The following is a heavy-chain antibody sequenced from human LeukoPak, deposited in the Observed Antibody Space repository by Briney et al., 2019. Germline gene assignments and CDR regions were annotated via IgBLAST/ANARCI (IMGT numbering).Heavy chain of an antibody. CDR1: GDSVSSNSAA. D-gene: IGHD3-10*01. J-gene: IGHJ6*03. CDR2: TYYRSKWYN. CDR3: ARARITMVRGVIIPYYYYMDV. Sequence: SQTLSLTCAISGDSVSSNSAAWNWIRQSPSRGLEWLGRTYYRSKWYNDYAVSVKSRITINPDTSKNRFSLQLNSVTPEDTAVYYCARARITMVRGVIIPYYYYMDVWGKGTTVTISS. V-gene: IGHV6-1*01.